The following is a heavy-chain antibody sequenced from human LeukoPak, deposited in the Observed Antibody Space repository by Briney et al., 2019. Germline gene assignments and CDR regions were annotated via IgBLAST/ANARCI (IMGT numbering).Heavy chain of an antibody. Sequence: GGSLRLSCAASGFTFSDYGVHWVRQAPGKGLEWVAFIRYDGSNEYYADSVKGRFTISRDNSKYTLFVQMNSLRAEDTAVYHCAKTKGYTFDYWGQGTLVTVSA. J-gene: IGHJ4*02. D-gene: IGHD5-18*01. CDR3: AKTKGYTFDY. CDR1: GFTFSDYG. V-gene: IGHV3-30*02. CDR2: IRYDGSNE.